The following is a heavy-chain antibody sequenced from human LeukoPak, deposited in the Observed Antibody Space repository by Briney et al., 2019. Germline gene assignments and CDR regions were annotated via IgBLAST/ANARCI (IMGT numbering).Heavy chain of an antibody. J-gene: IGHJ5*02. V-gene: IGHV4-31*03. CDR1: GGSISSGGYY. CDR2: IYYSGST. D-gene: IGHD2-15*01. Sequence: TSETLSLTCTVSGGSISSGGYYWSWIRQHPGKGLEWIGYIYYSGSTYYNPSLKSRVTISVDTSKNQFSLKLSSVTAADTAVYYCARVVVVVAATGEPDWFDPWGQGTLVTASS. CDR3: ARVVVVVAATGEPDWFDP.